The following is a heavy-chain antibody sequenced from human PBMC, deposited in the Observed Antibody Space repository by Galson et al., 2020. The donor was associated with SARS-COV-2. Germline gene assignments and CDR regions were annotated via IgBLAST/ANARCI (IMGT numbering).Heavy chain of an antibody. Sequence: KMSGPTLVTPTQTLTLTCTFSGFSLPTTGVGVGWIRQSPGKALEWLALIYYDDDKRYSPSLESRLTINKDTSKNQVVLTITNMDPADTATYYCAHKPRGTTCYSSWGQGTLVTVSS. V-gene: IGHV2-5*02. CDR2: IYYDDDK. J-gene: IGHJ5*02. CDR3: AHKPRGTTCYSS. D-gene: IGHD2-2*01. CDR1: GFSLPTTGVG.